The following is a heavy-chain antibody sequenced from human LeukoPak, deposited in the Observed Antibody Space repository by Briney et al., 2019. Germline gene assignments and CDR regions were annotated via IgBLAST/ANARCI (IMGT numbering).Heavy chain of an antibody. Sequence: ASVKVSCKASGYTFTGYYMHWVRQAPGQGLEWMGWLNPNSGGTNYAQKFQGRVTMTRDTSISTAYMELSRLSSDDTAVYYCARGNWNDPKGWFDPWGQGTLVTVSS. CDR1: GYTFTGYY. D-gene: IGHD1-1*01. CDR3: ARGNWNDPKGWFDP. V-gene: IGHV1-2*02. CDR2: LNPNSGGT. J-gene: IGHJ5*02.